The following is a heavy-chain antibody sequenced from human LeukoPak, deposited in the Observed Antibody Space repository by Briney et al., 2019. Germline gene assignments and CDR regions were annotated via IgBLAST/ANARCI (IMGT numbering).Heavy chain of an antibody. D-gene: IGHD6-13*01. CDR2: INHSGST. CDR1: GGSFSGYH. CDR3: TFAQQLVLI. Sequence: SETLSLTCAVYGGSFSGYHWSWIRQPPGKGLEWIGEINHSGSTNYNPSLKSRVTISVDTSKNQFSLKLSSVTAADTAVYYCTFAQQLVLIWGQGTLVTVSS. J-gene: IGHJ4*02. V-gene: IGHV4-34*01.